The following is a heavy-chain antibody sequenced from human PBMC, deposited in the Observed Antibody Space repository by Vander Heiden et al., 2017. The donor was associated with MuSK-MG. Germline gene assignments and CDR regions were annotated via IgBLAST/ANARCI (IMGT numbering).Heavy chain of an antibody. V-gene: IGHV1-69*04. Sequence: QVQLVQYGAEVKKPGSSAKVSCHASGATFSSYALSLVGQAPGQGLEWMGRISPILGIANYAQKFQGRVTIAADKSTSTAYMELSSLRSEDTAVYYCAREPHVLRYFGWFGTKGDAFDIWGQGTMVTVSS. D-gene: IGHD3-9*01. J-gene: IGHJ3*02. CDR1: GATFSSYA. CDR2: ISPILGIA. CDR3: AREPHVLRYFGWFGTKGDAFDI.